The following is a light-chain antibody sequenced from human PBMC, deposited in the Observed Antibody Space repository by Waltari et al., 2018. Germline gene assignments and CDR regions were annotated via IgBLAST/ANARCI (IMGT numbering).Light chain of an antibody. CDR1: RFINNY. V-gene: IGKV1-39*01. J-gene: IGKJ4*01. CDR3: LQTLTTPLT. CDR2: AAS. Sequence: DIQMTQSPSSLSASVGDRVTITCRAGRFINNYLNWYQQQPGKAPKLLIYAASTLHSGVPSRFSGSGSGTEFTLTVSSLQADDFATYYCLQTLTTPLTFGGGTIVDIK.